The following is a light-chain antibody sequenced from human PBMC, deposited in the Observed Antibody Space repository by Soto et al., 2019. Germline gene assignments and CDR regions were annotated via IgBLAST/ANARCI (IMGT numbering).Light chain of an antibody. CDR2: LHRDGSH. CDR1: SGHSTYA. CDR3: QTWATGIVV. Sequence: QPVLTQSPSASASLGASVKLTCTLSSGHSTYAIAWHQQQPEKGPRYLMKLHRDGSHSKGDGIPDRFSGSSSGAERYLTISSLQSEDEADYYCQTWATGIVVFGGGTKLTVL. V-gene: IGLV4-69*01. J-gene: IGLJ2*01.